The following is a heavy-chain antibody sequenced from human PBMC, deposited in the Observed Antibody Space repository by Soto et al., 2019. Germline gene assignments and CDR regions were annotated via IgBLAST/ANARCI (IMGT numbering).Heavy chain of an antibody. CDR3: AKAEMATPHFDY. Sequence: ELQLVESGGGLVQPGGSLRLSCSASGFTLSAYWMHWVRQAPGKGLVWVSAISGSGGSTYYADSVKGRFTISRDNSKNTLYLQMNSLRAEDTAVYYCAKAEMATPHFDYWGQGTLVTVSS. CDR2: ISGSGGST. D-gene: IGHD5-12*01. J-gene: IGHJ4*02. CDR1: GFTLSAYW. V-gene: IGHV3-23*04.